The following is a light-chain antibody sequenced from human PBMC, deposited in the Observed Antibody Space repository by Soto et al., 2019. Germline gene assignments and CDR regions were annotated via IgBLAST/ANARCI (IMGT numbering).Light chain of an antibody. CDR1: QSISSSY. Sequence: EIVLTQSPGTLSLSPGERATLSCRASQSISSSYLAWYQQKPGQAPGLLIYGASRRATGIPDRFIGSGSGTDFTLTISRLEPEDFAVYYCQQRASWPLTFGGGTRVEIK. V-gene: IGKV3-20*01. J-gene: IGKJ4*01. CDR2: GAS. CDR3: QQRASWPLT.